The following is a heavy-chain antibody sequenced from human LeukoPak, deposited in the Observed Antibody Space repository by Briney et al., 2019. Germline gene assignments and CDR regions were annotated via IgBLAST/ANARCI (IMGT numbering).Heavy chain of an antibody. CDR1: GFTFSSYW. Sequence: GGSLRLSCAASGFTFSSYWMHWVRQAPGKGLVWVSVIYSGGSTYYADSVKGRFTISRDNSKNTLYLQMNSLRAEDTAVYYCARGYKSSGWYGHYYYMDVWGKGTTVTISS. CDR2: IYSGGST. CDR3: ARGYKSSGWYGHYYYMDV. D-gene: IGHD6-19*01. J-gene: IGHJ6*03. V-gene: IGHV3-53*01.